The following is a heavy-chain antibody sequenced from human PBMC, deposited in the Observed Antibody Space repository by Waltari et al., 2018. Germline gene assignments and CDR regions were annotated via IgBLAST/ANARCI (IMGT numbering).Heavy chain of an antibody. D-gene: IGHD3-22*01. CDR1: GGSISSGSYY. CDR2: IYTSGST. V-gene: IGHV4-61*09. Sequence: QVQLQESGPGLVKPSQTLSLTCTVSGGSISSGSYYWSWIRQPAGKGLEWIGYIYTSGSTNYNPSLKSRVTRSVDTSKNQFSLKLSSVTAADTAVYYCARDIVPTYYYDSSGYPRAFDIWGQGTMVTVSS. CDR3: ARDIVPTYYYDSSGYPRAFDI. J-gene: IGHJ3*02.